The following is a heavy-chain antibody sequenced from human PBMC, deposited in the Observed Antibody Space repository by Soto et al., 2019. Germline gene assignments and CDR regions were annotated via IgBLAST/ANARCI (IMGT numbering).Heavy chain of an antibody. CDR2: INAGNGNT. V-gene: IGHV1-3*01. D-gene: IGHD6-19*01. CDR1: GYTFTSYA. J-gene: IGHJ4*02. CDR3: ARDGDSSGWTFFDY. Sequence: ASVKVSCKASGYTFTSYAMHWVCQAPGQRLEWMGWINAGNGNTKYSQKFQGRVTITRDTSASTAYMELSSLRSEDTAVYYCARDGDSSGWTFFDYWGQGTQVTVSS.